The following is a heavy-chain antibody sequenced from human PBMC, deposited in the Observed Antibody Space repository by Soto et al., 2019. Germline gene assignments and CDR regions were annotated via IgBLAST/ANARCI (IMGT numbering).Heavy chain of an antibody. J-gene: IGHJ4*02. CDR2: IIPIFGTA. Sequence: QVQLVQSGAEVKKPGSSVKVSCKASGGTFSSYAISWVRQAPGQGLEWMGGIIPIFGTANYAQKFQGRVTSTADESTSTAYMELSSLRSEDTAVYYCARDRLERTPGTHYYFDYWGQGPLVTVSS. CDR1: GGTFSSYA. CDR3: ARDRLERTPGTHYYFDY. V-gene: IGHV1-69*01. D-gene: IGHD3-10*01.